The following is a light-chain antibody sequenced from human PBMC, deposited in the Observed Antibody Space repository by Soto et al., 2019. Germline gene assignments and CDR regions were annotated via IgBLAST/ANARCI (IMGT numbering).Light chain of an antibody. CDR3: QSYDSSLSTPVV. CDR2: GNT. J-gene: IGLJ2*01. CDR1: SSNIGAGFD. Sequence: QSVLTQPPSVSGAPGQGVTISCTGSSSNIGAGFDVHWYQQLPGTAPKLLIYGNTNRPSGVPDRFSGSKSGTSASLAITGLRAEDEADYYCQSYDSSLSTPVVFGGGTKLTVL. V-gene: IGLV1-40*01.